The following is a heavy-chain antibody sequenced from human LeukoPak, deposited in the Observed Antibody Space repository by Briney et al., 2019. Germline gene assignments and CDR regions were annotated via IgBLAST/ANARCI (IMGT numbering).Heavy chain of an antibody. CDR2: MYISGST. D-gene: IGHD5-12*01. CDR3: ARSIRNWYLDL. Sequence: SETLSLTCTVSGGSISSYYWSWLRQPAGKGLEWIGHMYISGSTNYNPFLKSRVTMSVDTSKNQFSLKLSSVTAADTAVYFCARSIRNWYLDLWGRGTLVTVSS. J-gene: IGHJ2*01. CDR1: GGSISSYY. V-gene: IGHV4-4*07.